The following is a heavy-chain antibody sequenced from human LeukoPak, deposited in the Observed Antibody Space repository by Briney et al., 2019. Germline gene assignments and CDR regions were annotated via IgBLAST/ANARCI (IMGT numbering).Heavy chain of an antibody. CDR1: GFIFSNYW. J-gene: IGHJ4*02. V-gene: IGHV3-7*01. Sequence: GGSLRLSCAASGFIFSNYWMSWVRQAPGKGLEWVANIKQDGNERYYVDSVKGRFTISRDNAKNSLFLQMNSLRAEDTAVYYCARHDYLESWGQGTLVTVSS. CDR3: ARHDYLES. CDR2: IKQDGNER.